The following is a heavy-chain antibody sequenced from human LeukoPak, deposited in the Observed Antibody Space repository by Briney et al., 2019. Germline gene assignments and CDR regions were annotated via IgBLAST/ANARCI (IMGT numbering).Heavy chain of an antibody. J-gene: IGHJ2*01. CDR2: IYPDDSDT. D-gene: IGHD3-10*01. CDR3: ARLGGDTYYFGSASYPNWYFDL. CDR1: GYTFTTYW. Sequence: GESLKISCQSSGYTFTTYWIGWVRQMPGKGLECMGIIYPDDSDTTYSPSFQGQVTISADKSFSTAYLQWSSLKASDTAIYYCARLGGDTYYFGSASYPNWYFDLWGRGTLVTVSS. V-gene: IGHV5-51*01.